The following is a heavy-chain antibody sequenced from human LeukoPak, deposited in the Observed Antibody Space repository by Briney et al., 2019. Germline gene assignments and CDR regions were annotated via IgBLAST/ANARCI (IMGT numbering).Heavy chain of an antibody. D-gene: IGHD6-19*01. V-gene: IGHV4-59*08. CDR3: ARLYSSGWRYFDY. CDR1: GGSISSYS. J-gene: IGHJ4*02. Sequence: SETLSLTCTVSGGSISSYSWGWIRQPPGKGLEWIDYIYHTGSTNYNPSLRSRVTISLDTSKNHFSLKLNSVTAADTAVYYCARLYSSGWRYFDYWGQGTLVTVSS. CDR2: IYHTGST.